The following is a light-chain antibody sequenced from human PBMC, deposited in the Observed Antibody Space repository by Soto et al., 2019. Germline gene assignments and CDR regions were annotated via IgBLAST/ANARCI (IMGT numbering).Light chain of an antibody. J-gene: IGLJ1*01. Sequence: QSVLTQPRSVSGPPGQSVAICCTGTTSDVGGYNYVSWYHQHPGKAPKLMIYDVTRLPAGVPDRFSASKSCNTAPLIISGLRADDEAVYYCCSYAGSYSDVFGPGTNVTVL. V-gene: IGLV2-11*01. CDR1: TSDVGGYNY. CDR3: CSYAGSYSDV. CDR2: DVT.